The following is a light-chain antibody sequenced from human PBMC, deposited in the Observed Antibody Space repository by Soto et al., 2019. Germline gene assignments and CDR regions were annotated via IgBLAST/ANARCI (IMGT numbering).Light chain of an antibody. J-gene: IGKJ5*01. V-gene: IGKV3-11*01. CDR1: QSVSTF. CDR3: QQRARWPMP. CDR2: DTF. Sequence: EVVLTQSPATLSMSPGERVTLSCRASQSVSTFVAWYQHKPGQAPRPVIYDTFKRAPGVPDRFSGGGSGTDFGLTISSLEPEDFAVYYCQQRARWPMPFGQGTRLELK.